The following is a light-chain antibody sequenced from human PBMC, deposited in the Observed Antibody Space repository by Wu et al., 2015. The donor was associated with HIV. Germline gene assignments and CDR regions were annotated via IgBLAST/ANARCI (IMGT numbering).Light chain of an antibody. V-gene: IGKV3-11*01. J-gene: IGKJ1*01. Sequence: EILLTQSPATLSLSPGERATLSCRASQSVSNFLAWYQQKPGQAPRLLIYDASNRATGIPARFSGSGSGTDFTLTISSLETEDFAVYYCQHYGSSQWTFGQGTKVEIK. CDR3: QHYGSSQWT. CDR1: QSVSNF. CDR2: DAS.